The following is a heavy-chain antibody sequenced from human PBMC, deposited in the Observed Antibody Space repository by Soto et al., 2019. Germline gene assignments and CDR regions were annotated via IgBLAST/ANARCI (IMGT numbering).Heavy chain of an antibody. Sequence: ASVKVSCKASGYSFTTYAMHWVRQAPGQRLEWMGWINAGNGDTKSSQKFQGRVTIARDTSASTAYVALSRLTSDDTAVYYCARGKGLLRYMRPLDYWGQGTLVTVSS. CDR3: ARGKGLLRYMRPLDY. D-gene: IGHD3-9*01. V-gene: IGHV1-3*01. CDR2: INAGNGDT. J-gene: IGHJ4*02. CDR1: GYSFTTYA.